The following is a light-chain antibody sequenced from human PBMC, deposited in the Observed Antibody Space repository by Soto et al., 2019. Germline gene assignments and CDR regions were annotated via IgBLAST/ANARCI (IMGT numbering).Light chain of an antibody. V-gene: IGKV1-39*01. CDR2: AAS. J-gene: IGKJ2*01. Sequence: DIQMTQSPSSLSASVGDRVTITCRASQPISTYLNWYQQRPGKAPRLLIHAASTLHSGVPSRFSGSGSGTDFTLTISSLQTEDFATYFCQQSYRTPPDTFGQGTKLEVK. CDR3: QQSYRTPPDT. CDR1: QPISTY.